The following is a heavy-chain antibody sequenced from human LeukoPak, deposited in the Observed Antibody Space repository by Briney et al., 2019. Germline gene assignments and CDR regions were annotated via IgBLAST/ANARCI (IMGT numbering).Heavy chain of an antibody. Sequence: GGSLRLSCAASRFVFPSSGMHWVRQAPGKGLEWVAYLRYDGTDTYYADSVRGRFTISRDNSKNTLFLQMNSLRAEDTAVYYCARLAYSSSCVDYWGQGTLVTVSS. V-gene: IGHV3-30*02. D-gene: IGHD6-13*01. CDR3: ARLAYSSSCVDY. CDR1: RFVFPSSG. J-gene: IGHJ4*02. CDR2: LRYDGTDT.